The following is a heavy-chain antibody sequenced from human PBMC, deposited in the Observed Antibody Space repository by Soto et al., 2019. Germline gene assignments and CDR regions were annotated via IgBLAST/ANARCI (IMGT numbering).Heavy chain of an antibody. V-gene: IGHV4-31*03. Sequence: QVQLQESGPGLVKPSQTLSLTCTVSGGSISSGGYYWSWIRQHPGKGREWIGYIYYSGSTYYDPSLMSRVTTSADTSKNQSSLKLSSVTAADTAVYYCARDLSSSGYYYPRSSDAFDIWGQGTMVTVSS. D-gene: IGHD3-22*01. CDR1: GGSISSGGYY. J-gene: IGHJ3*02. CDR3: ARDLSSSGYYYPRSSDAFDI. CDR2: IYYSGST.